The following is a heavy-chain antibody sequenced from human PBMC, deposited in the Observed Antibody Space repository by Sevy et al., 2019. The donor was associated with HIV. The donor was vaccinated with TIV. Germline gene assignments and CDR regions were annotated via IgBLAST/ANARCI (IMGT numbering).Heavy chain of an antibody. D-gene: IGHD3-16*02. J-gene: IGHJ3*02. CDR2: IYPSHSDT. CDR1: GYSFTKFW. Sequence: GKSLKISCQASGYSFTKFWIGWVRQMPGKGLEWMGIIYPSHSDTTDSTSFQGQVTISADKSINTTYLQWSSLKASDTAMNYCARRGGYIWYNYRYDAFDIWGQGTLVYVSS. V-gene: IGHV5-51*01. CDR3: ARRGGYIWYNYRYDAFDI.